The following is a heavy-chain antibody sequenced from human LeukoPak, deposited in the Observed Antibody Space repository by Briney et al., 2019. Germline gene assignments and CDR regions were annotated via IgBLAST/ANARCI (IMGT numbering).Heavy chain of an antibody. CDR3: ARMVYDFWSGYYFFDY. Sequence: PSGTLSLTCAVSGGSISSSNRWSWVRQPPGKGLEWIGEIYHSGSTNYNPSLKSRVTISVDKSKNQFSLKLSSVTAADTAVYYCARMVYDFWSGYYFFDYWGQGTLVTVSS. D-gene: IGHD3-3*01. J-gene: IGHJ4*02. CDR1: GGSISSSNR. CDR2: IYHSGST. V-gene: IGHV4-4*02.